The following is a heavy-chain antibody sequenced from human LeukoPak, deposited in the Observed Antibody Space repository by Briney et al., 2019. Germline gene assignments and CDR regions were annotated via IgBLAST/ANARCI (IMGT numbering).Heavy chain of an antibody. CDR1: GFTFSSYA. CDR2: ISGSGGST. Sequence: PGGSLRLSCAASGFTFSSYAMSWVRQAPGKGLEWVSAISGSGGSTYYADSVKGRFTISRDNSKNTLYLQMNSLRAEDTAVYYCAAYSGSSPGGDYWGQGTLVTVSS. J-gene: IGHJ4*02. CDR3: AAYSGSSPGGDY. V-gene: IGHV3-23*01. D-gene: IGHD1-26*01.